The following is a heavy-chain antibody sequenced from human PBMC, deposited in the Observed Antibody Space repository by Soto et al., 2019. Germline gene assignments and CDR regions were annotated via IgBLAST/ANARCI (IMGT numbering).Heavy chain of an antibody. V-gene: IGHV4-59*01. Sequence: SETPSLTCTVSGGSITNYLWSWIRQSPGKGLEWIGYIYYSGTTNYNPSLMSRVTISVDTSKNHFSLKLTSVTAADTAVYYCARVYGSGSLTNWFDPWGRGTLVTVSS. J-gene: IGHJ5*02. CDR1: GGSITNYL. CDR3: ARVYGSGSLTNWFDP. CDR2: IYYSGTT. D-gene: IGHD3-10*01.